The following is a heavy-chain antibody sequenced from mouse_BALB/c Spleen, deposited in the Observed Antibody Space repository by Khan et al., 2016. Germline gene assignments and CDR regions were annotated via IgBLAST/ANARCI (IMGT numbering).Heavy chain of an antibody. Sequence: LVESGPELKKPGETVKISCKASGYTFTDYSMHWVKQAPGKGLKWMGWINTETGEPTYADDFKGRFAFSLETSASTAYLQINNLKNEDTATYFCTQTARATWFAYWGQGTLVTVSA. CDR1: GYTFTDYS. V-gene: IGHV9-2-1*01. D-gene: IGHD3-2*01. J-gene: IGHJ3*01. CDR3: TQTARATWFAY. CDR2: INTETGEP.